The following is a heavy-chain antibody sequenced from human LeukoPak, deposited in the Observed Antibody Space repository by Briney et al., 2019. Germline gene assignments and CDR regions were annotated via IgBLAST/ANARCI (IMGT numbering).Heavy chain of an antibody. J-gene: IGHJ4*02. D-gene: IGHD5-12*01. V-gene: IGHV4-34*01. CDR3: AAQYSGYVRLDY. CDR1: GGSFSDYY. CDR2: ISHSGST. Sequence: SETLSLTCAVYGGSFSDYYWSWIRQPPGKGLEWIGEISHSGSTNYDTSLKSRVNMSVDTYENQFSLKLTSVTAADTAVYYCAAQYSGYVRLDYWGQGTLVTVSS.